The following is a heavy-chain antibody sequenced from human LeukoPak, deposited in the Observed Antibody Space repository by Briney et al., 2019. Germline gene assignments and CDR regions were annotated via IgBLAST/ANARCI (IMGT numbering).Heavy chain of an antibody. V-gene: IGHV3-9*01. CDR3: VKRSNDAFDI. Sequence: GGSLRLSCAASGFTFEDYAMHWVRQAPGKGLEWVSGIEWNSGKIGYADSVKGRFTISRDNAKKSLFLQMNSLRAEDTALYYCVKRSNDAFDIWGQGTMVTVSS. CDR2: IEWNSGKI. J-gene: IGHJ3*02. CDR1: GFTFEDYA. D-gene: IGHD3-10*01.